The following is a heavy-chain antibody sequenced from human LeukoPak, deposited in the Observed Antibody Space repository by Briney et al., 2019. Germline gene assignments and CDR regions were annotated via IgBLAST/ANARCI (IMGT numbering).Heavy chain of an antibody. V-gene: IGHV1-3*01. CDR2: INAGNGNT. D-gene: IGHD5-18*01. CDR1: GYTFTSYA. CDR3: ARGATWIQLWHYDY. J-gene: IGHJ4*02. Sequence: APVKVSCKASGYTFTSYAMHWVRQAPGQRLEWMGWINAGNGNTKYSQKFQGRVTITRDTSASTAYMELSSLRSKDTAVYYCARGATWIQLWHYDYWGQGTLVTVSS.